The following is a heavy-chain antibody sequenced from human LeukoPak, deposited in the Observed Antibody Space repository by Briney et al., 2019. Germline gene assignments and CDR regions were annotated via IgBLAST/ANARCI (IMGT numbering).Heavy chain of an antibody. D-gene: IGHD5-12*01. CDR2: ISSSSSYI. Sequence: GGSLRLSCAASGFTFSSYGMNWVRQAPGKGLEWVSSISSSSSYIYYADTVKGRFTISRDNAKNSLYLQMNSLRAEDTAVYYCARDQGYSGYDSLDYWGQGTLVTVSS. CDR1: GFTFSSYG. J-gene: IGHJ4*02. V-gene: IGHV3-21*01. CDR3: ARDQGYSGYDSLDY.